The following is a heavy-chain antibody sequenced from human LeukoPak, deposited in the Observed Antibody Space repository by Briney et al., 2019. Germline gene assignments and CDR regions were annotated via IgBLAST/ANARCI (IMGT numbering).Heavy chain of an antibody. J-gene: IGHJ6*02. CDR2: IDWKNDII. CDR3: AKGGYSRGWSYVDV. V-gene: IGHV3-9*01. CDR1: GFTFDDYA. Sequence: PGRSLRLSCAASGFTFDDYAVYWVRQAPGKGLEWVSGIDWKNDIIGYADSVRGRFTISRDNAKNSLYLQMNSLSAEDTAFYYCAKGGYSRGWSYVDVWGQGTTVTVSS. D-gene: IGHD6-19*01.